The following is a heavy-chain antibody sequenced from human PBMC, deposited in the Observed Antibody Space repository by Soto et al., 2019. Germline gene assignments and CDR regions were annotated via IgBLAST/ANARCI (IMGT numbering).Heavy chain of an antibody. D-gene: IGHD4-17*01. CDR2: IYSGGST. Sequence: EVQLVETGGGLIQPGGSLRLSCAASGFTVSSNYMSWVRQAPGKGLEWVSVIYSGGSTYYADSVKGRFTISRDNSKNTLYLQMNSLRAEDTAVYYWASAYGDTYYFDYWGQGTLVTVSS. J-gene: IGHJ4*02. CDR3: ASAYGDTYYFDY. V-gene: IGHV3-53*02. CDR1: GFTVSSNY.